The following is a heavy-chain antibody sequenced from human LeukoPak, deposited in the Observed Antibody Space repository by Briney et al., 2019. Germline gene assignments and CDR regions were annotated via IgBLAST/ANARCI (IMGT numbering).Heavy chain of an antibody. J-gene: IGHJ4*02. D-gene: IGHD3-10*01. CDR3: ARDQELGF. V-gene: IGHV4-4*07. CDR1: GASINSYY. Sequence: PSETLSLTCTVSGASINSYYWNWIRQPAGKGLGWIGRSYISGSTDYNPSLKSRVTVSVDTSKNQFSLKLTSVTAADTAVYYCARDQELGFWGRGTLVTVPS. CDR2: SYISGST.